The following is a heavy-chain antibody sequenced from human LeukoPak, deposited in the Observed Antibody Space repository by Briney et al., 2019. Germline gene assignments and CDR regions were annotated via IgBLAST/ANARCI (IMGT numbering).Heavy chain of an antibody. Sequence: PGGSLRLSCAASGFTFSSYGMSWVRQAPGKGLEWVSAISGGGGTTNYAASVRGRFTISRDNAKNSLYLQMNSLRAEDTAVYYCARDFDGSSWSYDAFDIWGQGTMVTVSS. CDR2: ISGGGGTT. CDR1: GFTFSSYG. J-gene: IGHJ3*02. CDR3: ARDFDGSSWSYDAFDI. D-gene: IGHD6-13*01. V-gene: IGHV3-23*01.